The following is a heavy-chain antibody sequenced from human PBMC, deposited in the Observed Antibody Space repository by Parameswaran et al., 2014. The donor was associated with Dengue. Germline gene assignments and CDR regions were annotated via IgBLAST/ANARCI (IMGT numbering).Heavy chain of an antibody. CDR3: VLEHDFGDYVIDY. J-gene: IGHJ4*02. Sequence: RWIRQPPGKGLEWIGYIYYSGSTYYNPSLKSRVSISVDTSKNQFSLNLSSVTAADTAVYYCVLEHDFGDYVIDYWGQGTLVTVSS. CDR2: IYYSGST. V-gene: IGHV4-31*02. D-gene: IGHD4-17*01.